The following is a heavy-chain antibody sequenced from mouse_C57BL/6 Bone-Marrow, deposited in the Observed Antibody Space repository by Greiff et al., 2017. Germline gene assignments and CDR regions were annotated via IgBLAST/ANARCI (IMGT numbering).Heavy chain of an antibody. CDR2: IWSGGST. J-gene: IGHJ4*01. CDR1: GFSLTSYG. CDR3: AGLTDYAMDY. V-gene: IGHV2-2*01. D-gene: IGHD1-1*01. Sequence: VQLQQSGPGLVQPSQSLSITCTVSGFSLTSYGVHWVRQSPGKGLEWLGVIWSGGSTDYNAAFISRLSISKDNSKSQVFFKMNSLQADDTAIYYCAGLTDYAMDYWGQGTSVTVSS.